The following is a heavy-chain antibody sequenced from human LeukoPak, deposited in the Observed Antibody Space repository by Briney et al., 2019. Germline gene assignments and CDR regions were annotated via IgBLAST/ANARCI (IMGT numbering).Heavy chain of an antibody. CDR2: ISSSSNTI. CDR1: GFTFISYS. Sequence: GGSLRLSCAASGFTFISYSMNWVRQAPGKGLEWVSYISSSSNTIYYADSVKGRFTISRDNSKNTFYLQMNSLRAEDTAIYYCAREIGSSGYAGYFDYRGQGTLVTVSS. V-gene: IGHV3-48*01. D-gene: IGHD3-22*01. CDR3: AREIGSSGYAGYFDY. J-gene: IGHJ4*02.